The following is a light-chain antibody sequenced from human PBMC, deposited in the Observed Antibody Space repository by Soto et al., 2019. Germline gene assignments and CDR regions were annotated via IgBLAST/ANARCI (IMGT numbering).Light chain of an antibody. CDR1: SSDVGSYNL. CDR2: EGG. J-gene: IGLJ1*01. V-gene: IGLV2-23*01. CDR3: CSFAHSNTYV. Sequence: QSVLAQPASVSGSPGQSIALSCTGTSSDVGSYNLVSWYQQYPGKAPKLLISEGGKRPSGISNRFSGSKSGNTASLTISGLQAEDGGDYYCCSFAHSNTYVFGTGTKVTVL.